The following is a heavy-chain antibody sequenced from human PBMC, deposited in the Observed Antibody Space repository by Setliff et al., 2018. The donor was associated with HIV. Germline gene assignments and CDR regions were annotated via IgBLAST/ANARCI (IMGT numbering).Heavy chain of an antibody. CDR2: IYISGTT. D-gene: IGHD2-15*01. Sequence: PSETLSLTCAVYGGSFSGYDWSWIRQPPGKGLEWIAYIYISGTTNYNPSLKSRATISLDTSRNQFSLKLGSVTAADTAMYYCAREHCSGGSCNGFDIWGQGTMVTVSS. CDR3: AREHCSGGSCNGFDI. CDR1: GGSFSGYD. J-gene: IGHJ3*02. V-gene: IGHV4-34*11.